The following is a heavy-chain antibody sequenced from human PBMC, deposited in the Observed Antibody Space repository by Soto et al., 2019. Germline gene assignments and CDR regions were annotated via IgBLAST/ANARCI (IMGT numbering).Heavy chain of an antibody. CDR2: VTYDLSEK. CDR3: GKAGGSELRYFDWPEVGV. V-gene: IGHV3-30*18. CDR1: GFSFFKYG. D-gene: IGHD3-9*01. Sequence: QVHVVESGGGVVQPGTSLRLSCTASGFSFFKYGFAWIGQAPGKGLEWVAVVTYDLSEKYYADSVKGRFTISRDNSKNTVYLQMDSLQHNDSALYYCGKAGGSELRYFDWPEVGVWRQGTLVTVSS. J-gene: IGHJ4*02.